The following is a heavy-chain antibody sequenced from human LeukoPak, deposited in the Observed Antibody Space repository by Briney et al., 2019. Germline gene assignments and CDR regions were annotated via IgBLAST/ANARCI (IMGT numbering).Heavy chain of an antibody. J-gene: IGHJ4*02. Sequence: GASVKVSRKASGGTFSSYAISWVRQAPGQGLEWMGRIIPILGIANYAQKFQGRVTITADKSTSTAYMELSSLRSEDTAVYYCARDLLSRYSGYDEYFDYWGQGTLVTVSS. CDR1: GGTFSSYA. CDR2: IIPILGIA. CDR3: ARDLLSRYSGYDEYFDY. D-gene: IGHD5-12*01. V-gene: IGHV1-69*04.